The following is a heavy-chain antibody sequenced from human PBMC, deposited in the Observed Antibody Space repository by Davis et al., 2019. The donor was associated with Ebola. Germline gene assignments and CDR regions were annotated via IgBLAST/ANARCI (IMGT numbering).Heavy chain of an antibody. Sequence: GESLKLSCKDSGNRFSSHWIGWVRQMPGKGLEWMGIIYPGDSDTRYSPSFRGQVTISADKSIKTAFLQWGSLKASDTALYYCASLRRTITGMDDAFDMWGQGTMVTVSS. D-gene: IGHD2-8*02. CDR2: IYPGDSDT. J-gene: IGHJ3*02. CDR1: GNRFSSHW. V-gene: IGHV5-51*01. CDR3: ASLRRTITGMDDAFDM.